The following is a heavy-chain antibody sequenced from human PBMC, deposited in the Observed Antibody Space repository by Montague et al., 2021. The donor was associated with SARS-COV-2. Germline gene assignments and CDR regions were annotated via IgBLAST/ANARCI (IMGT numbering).Heavy chain of an antibody. CDR1: GDSISSTYY. J-gene: IGHJ4*02. Sequence: SETLSLTCTVSGDSISSTYYWSWIRQPAGKGLEWIGRIYISGSTNYNPSLKSRVTMSIDTSKNQFSLKLNSLTAADTAVYYRARGQQLDFDYWGQGTLVTVSS. CDR3: ARGQQLDFDY. D-gene: IGHD6-13*01. V-gene: IGHV4-4*07. CDR2: IYISGST.